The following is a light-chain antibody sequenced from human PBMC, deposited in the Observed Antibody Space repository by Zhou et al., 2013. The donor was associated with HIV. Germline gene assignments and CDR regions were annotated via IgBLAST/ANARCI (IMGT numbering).Light chain of an antibody. V-gene: IGKV1-9*01. Sequence: IQLTQSPTSLSASVGDRVTITCRASQDIDTYLAWYQQKPGKAPELLLYAASTLQNGVPSRFSGSGSGTNFTLTIIGLQPEDFATYYCQQLNGYPRTFGQGTQVEVK. CDR1: QDIDTY. CDR3: QQLNGYPRT. CDR2: AAS. J-gene: IGKJ1*01.